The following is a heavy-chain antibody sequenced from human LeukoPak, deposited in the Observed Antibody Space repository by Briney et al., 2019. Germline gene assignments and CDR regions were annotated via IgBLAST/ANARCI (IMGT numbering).Heavy chain of an antibody. CDR3: ARSPINWGAGYYYYYMDV. Sequence: SETLSLTCTVSGGSISSYYWSWIRQPPGKRLEWIGYSYYSGSTNYNPSLKSRVTISVDTSKNQFSLKLSSVTAADTAVYYCARSPINWGAGYYYYYMDVWGKGTTVTVSS. CDR2: SYYSGST. J-gene: IGHJ6*03. D-gene: IGHD7-27*01. CDR1: GGSISSYY. V-gene: IGHV4-59*01.